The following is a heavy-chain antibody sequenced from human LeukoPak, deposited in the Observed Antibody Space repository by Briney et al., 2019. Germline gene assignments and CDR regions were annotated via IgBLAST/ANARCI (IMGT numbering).Heavy chain of an antibody. CDR3: TMVRGVIFDH. CDR2: ISSSSDTI. J-gene: IGHJ4*02. D-gene: IGHD3-10*01. V-gene: IGHV3-48*04. Sequence: PGGSLRLSCAASGITFSKYSMNWVRQAPGKGLEWISYISSSSDTIYYADSVKGRFTISRDNAENSLYLQMNSLRAEDTAVYYSTMVRGVIFDHWGQGTLVTVSS. CDR1: GITFSKYS.